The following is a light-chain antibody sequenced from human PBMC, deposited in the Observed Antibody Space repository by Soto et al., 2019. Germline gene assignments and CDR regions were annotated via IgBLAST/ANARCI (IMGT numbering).Light chain of an antibody. CDR1: QSVSSN. CDR2: GAS. CDR3: QQFYNLPRT. Sequence: EIVMTQSPGTLSVSPGERATLSCRASQSVSSNLAWYQQKPGQAPRLLIYGASTRATGIPARFSGSGSETEFTLTLSSLQSEDFAVYYCQQFYNLPRTVGQGTKVEIK. V-gene: IGKV3-15*01. J-gene: IGKJ1*01.